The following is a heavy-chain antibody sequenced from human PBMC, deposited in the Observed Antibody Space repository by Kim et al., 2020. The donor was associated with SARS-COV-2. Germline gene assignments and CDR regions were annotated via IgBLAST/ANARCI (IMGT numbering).Heavy chain of an antibody. CDR3: MNLGIVRRYGVDV. CDR2: IVPKSGGT. V-gene: IGHV1-2*02. CDR1: GYTFIDYY. Sequence: ASVKVSCKASGYTFIDYYLHWVRQAPGQGLEWMGWIVPKSGGTNYAQKFQGRVTITRETSISTAYMELTRLTSDDTAVYYCMNLGIVRRYGVDVWGQGTTVTVSS. J-gene: IGHJ6*02. D-gene: IGHD2-2*03.